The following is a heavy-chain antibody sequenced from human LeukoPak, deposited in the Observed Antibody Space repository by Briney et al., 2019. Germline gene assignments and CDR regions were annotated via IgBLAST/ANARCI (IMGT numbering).Heavy chain of an antibody. Sequence: SETLSLTCTVSGGSISTYYWSWIRQPPGKGLEWIGYIYHSGSTKYNPSLKSRVTISVDTSKNQFSLKLSSVTAADTAVYYCARDGYSGNDGLWGQGTLVTVSS. D-gene: IGHD5-12*01. V-gene: IGHV4-59*01. CDR1: GGSISTYY. CDR2: IYHSGST. J-gene: IGHJ4*02. CDR3: ARDGYSGNDGL.